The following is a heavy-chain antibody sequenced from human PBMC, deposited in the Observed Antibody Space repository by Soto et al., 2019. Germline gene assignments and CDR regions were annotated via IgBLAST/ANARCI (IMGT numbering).Heavy chain of an antibody. D-gene: IGHD3-10*01. J-gene: IGHJ5*02. CDR3: TASYYYGSPPFDP. CDR1: GFTFNNAW. CDR2: IKSKTDGGTT. Sequence: GGSLRLSCAASGFTFNNAWMSWVRQAPGKGLEWVGRIKSKTDGGTTDYAAPVKGRFTISRDDSKNTLYLQLNSLKTEDTAVYYCTASYYYGSPPFDPWGQGTLVTVSS. V-gene: IGHV3-15*01.